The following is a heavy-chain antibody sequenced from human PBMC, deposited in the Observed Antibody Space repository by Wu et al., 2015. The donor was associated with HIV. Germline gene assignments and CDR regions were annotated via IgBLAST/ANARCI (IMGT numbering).Heavy chain of an antibody. CDR3: ARDLLWGGSMDV. J-gene: IGHJ6*01. Sequence: QVHLLQSGAEVKKPGSSVRVSCKASGATFSSYALSWVRQAPGQGLEWMGRLIPMYGTSNYAQKFQGRVTITADESTSTVYMELRSLGSEDTAVYFCARDLLWGGSMDVWGPKGPRVTVSS. D-gene: IGHD3-16*01. CDR2: LIPMYGTS. CDR1: GATFSSYA. V-gene: IGHV1-69*13.